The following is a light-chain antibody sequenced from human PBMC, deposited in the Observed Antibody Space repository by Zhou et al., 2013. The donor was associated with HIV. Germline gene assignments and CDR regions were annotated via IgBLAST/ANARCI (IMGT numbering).Light chain of an antibody. Sequence: DIQMTQSPSTLSASVGDRVTITCRASQSISRWLAWYQQKPGLAPKLLIYETSSLESGVPSRFSGSGSGTHYTLTITGVQPEDFATYYCQQYDHGPRFSFGPGTTVDV. CDR2: ETS. CDR1: QSISRW. CDR3: QQYDHGPRFS. J-gene: IGKJ3*01. V-gene: IGKV1-5*03.